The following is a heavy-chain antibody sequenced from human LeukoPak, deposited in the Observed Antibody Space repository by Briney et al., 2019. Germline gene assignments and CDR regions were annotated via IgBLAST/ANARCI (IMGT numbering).Heavy chain of an antibody. Sequence: SETLSLTCTVSGGSITSHFWTWIRQAPGKRLEWVGYVSKSGSTNYNPSLQSRITISVDTSKNQFFLKLTSMTAADTAVYFCARDDYGVFDAFDVWGQGTVVTVSS. J-gene: IGHJ3*01. V-gene: IGHV4-4*08. CDR3: ARDDYGVFDAFDV. D-gene: IGHD3-16*01. CDR1: GGSITSHF. CDR2: VSKSGST.